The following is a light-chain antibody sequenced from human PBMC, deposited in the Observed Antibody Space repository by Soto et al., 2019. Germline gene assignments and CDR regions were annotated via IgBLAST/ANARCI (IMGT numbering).Light chain of an antibody. Sequence: EIVLTQSPGTLSLSPGERATLSCRASQSVRKNLAWYQQKPGQAPRLLIYGTSNRATGIPDRISGSRSGTEFTLTISSLQSEDFGVCYCQQYRSWPRTFGQGTKVDIK. CDR2: GTS. CDR3: QQYRSWPRT. V-gene: IGKV3-15*01. J-gene: IGKJ1*01. CDR1: QSVRKN.